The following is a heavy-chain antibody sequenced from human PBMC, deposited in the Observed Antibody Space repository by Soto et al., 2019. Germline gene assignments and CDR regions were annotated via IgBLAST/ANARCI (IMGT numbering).Heavy chain of an antibody. J-gene: IGHJ4*02. V-gene: IGHV3-7*02. Sequence: EVQLVESGGGLVQPGGSLRLSCAASGFTFSSYWMNWVRQAPGKGLEWVANIKQDGTETYYRDSVKDQFTISRDNARISLHLQLNCLRADDTAVYYCAGGTGWFIVDWGQGTLVSVSS. CDR2: IKQDGTET. CDR1: GFTFSSYW. D-gene: IGHD6-19*01. CDR3: AGGTGWFIVD.